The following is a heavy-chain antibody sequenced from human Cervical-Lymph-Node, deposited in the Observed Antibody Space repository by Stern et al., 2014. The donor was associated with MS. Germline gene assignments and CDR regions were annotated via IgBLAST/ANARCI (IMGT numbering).Heavy chain of an antibody. CDR3: ARTKDSSIGARPGEYHYVGMDV. D-gene: IGHD6-6*01. CDR2: INPSGGST. J-gene: IGHJ6*02. Sequence: VQLEESGAEVKKPGASVKLSCKASGYTFITHYMHWVRQAPGQGLEWMGLINPSGGSTTYAQKFQDRVTMTRDTSTSTFYMYLSSLRSEDTAVYYCARTKDSSIGARPGEYHYVGMDVWGQGTTVSVPS. CDR1: GYTFITHY. V-gene: IGHV1-46*01.